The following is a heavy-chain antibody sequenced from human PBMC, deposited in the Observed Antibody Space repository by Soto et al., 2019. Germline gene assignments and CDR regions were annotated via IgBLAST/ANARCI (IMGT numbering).Heavy chain of an antibody. J-gene: IGHJ4*02. CDR2: ISYDGSNK. CDR1: GFTFSSYA. CDR3: ARVVGGCDY. Sequence: QVQLVESGGGVVQPGRSLRLSCAASGFTFSSYAMHWVRQAPGKGLEWVAVISYDGSNKYYADSVKGRFTISRDNSKNTLYLQMNSLRAEDTAVYYCARVVGGCDYWGQGTLVTVSS. D-gene: IGHD6-19*01. V-gene: IGHV3-30-3*01.